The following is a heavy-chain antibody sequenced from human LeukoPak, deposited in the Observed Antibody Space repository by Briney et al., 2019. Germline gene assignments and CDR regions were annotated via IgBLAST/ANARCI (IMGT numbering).Heavy chain of an antibody. D-gene: IGHD1-26*01. Sequence: GGSLRHSCATSGFTFSNHWMNWIRQAPGKGLEWVANMNQDGSDKYYVDSVKGRFTISRDNAKNSLYLEMNSLRAEDAAVYYCARGGTHVSDYWGQGTLVTVSS. CDR1: GFTFSNHW. CDR3: ARGGTHVSDY. CDR2: MNQDGSDK. J-gene: IGHJ4*02. V-gene: IGHV3-7*01.